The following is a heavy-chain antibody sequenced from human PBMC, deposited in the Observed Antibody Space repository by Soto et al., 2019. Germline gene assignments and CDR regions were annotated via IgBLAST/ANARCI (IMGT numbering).Heavy chain of an antibody. Sequence: SQTLSLTCAISGDSVSSNSAAWNWIRQSPSRGLEWLGRTYYRSKWYNDYAVSVKSRITIDPDNSKNTVYLQIDSLAAEDTGVYHCQRLGGDGFPPVDYWGRGTLVTVSS. J-gene: IGHJ4*02. CDR3: QRLGGDGFPPVDY. V-gene: IGHV6-1*01. CDR1: GDSVSSNSAA. CDR2: TYYRSKWYN. D-gene: IGHD2-21*01.